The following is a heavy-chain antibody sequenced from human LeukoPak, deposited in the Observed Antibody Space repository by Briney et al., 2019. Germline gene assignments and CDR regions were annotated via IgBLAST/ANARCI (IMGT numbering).Heavy chain of an antibody. V-gene: IGHV3-74*01. CDR3: ARGGTTTWNYLDY. D-gene: IGHD1-7*01. Sequence: GGSLRLSCATSGFTFTTFWMHGVRQAPGKGLVWGSRINHDGISTNYADSVNGQFTLSRDHAKKTLYLQMNSMRAEDTAMSYCARGGTTTWNYLDYWGQGTLVTVSS. J-gene: IGHJ4*02. CDR2: INHDGIST. CDR1: GFTFTTFW.